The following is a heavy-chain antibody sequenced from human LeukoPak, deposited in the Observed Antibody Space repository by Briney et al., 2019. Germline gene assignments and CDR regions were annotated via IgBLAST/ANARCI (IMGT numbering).Heavy chain of an antibody. CDR3: ASPRMVRGVIITYAEYFQH. J-gene: IGHJ1*01. CDR1: GGTFSSYA. V-gene: IGHV1-69*13. CDR2: IIPIFGTA. Sequence: GASVKVSCKASGGTFSSYAISWLRQAPVQGLEWMGGIIPIFGTANYAQKFQGRVTITADESTSTAYMELSSLRSEDTAVYYCASPRMVRGVIITYAEYFQHWGQSTLVTVSS. D-gene: IGHD3-10*01.